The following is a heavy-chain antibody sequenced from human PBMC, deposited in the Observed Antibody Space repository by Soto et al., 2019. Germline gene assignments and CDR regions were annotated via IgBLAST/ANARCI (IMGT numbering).Heavy chain of an antibody. CDR2: IWYDGSNK. D-gene: IGHD7-27*01. J-gene: IGHJ6*02. CDR3: ARGPGGRAGASHWVYYYSGLDV. V-gene: IGHV3-33*01. CDR1: GFTFSSYG. Sequence: PVRSLRLSCAASGFTFSSYGMHWVRQAPGKGLEWVALIWYDGSNKYYADSVKGQITISRDNSKSTVYLQTNSLRVEDTAIYYYARGPGGRAGASHWVYYYSGLDVWGQGTSVTVSS.